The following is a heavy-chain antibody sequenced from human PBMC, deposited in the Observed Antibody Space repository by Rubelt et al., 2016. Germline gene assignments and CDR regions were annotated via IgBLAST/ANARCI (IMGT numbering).Heavy chain of an antibody. D-gene: IGHD6-13*01. CDR1: GGSFSGYY. J-gene: IGHJ5*02. V-gene: IGHV4-34*01. Sequence: QVQLQQWGAGLLKPSETLSLTCAVYGGSFSGYYWSWIRQPPGKGLEWIGEINHSGSTNYNPSLKMRVTISVDTCKNQFSLKLSAVTAADTAVYYCARGTRSSSRWFDPWGQGTLVTVSS. CDR2: INHSGST. CDR3: ARGTRSSSRWFDP.